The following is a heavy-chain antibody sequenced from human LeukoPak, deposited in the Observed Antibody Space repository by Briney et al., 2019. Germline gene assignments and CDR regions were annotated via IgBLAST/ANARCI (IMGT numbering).Heavy chain of an antibody. Sequence: SETLSLTCAVYGGSFSGHYWSWIRQPPGKGLEWIGEINHSGSTNYNPSLKSRVTISVDTSKNQFSLKLSSVTAADTAVYYCAGHHSSSSSAGDYWGQGTLVTVSS. V-gene: IGHV4-34*01. CDR2: INHSGST. CDR3: AGHHSSSSSAGDY. J-gene: IGHJ4*02. CDR1: GGSFSGHY. D-gene: IGHD6-13*01.